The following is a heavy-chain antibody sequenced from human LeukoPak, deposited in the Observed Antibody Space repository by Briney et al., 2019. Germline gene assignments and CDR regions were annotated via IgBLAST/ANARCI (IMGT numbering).Heavy chain of an antibody. J-gene: IGHJ6*02. V-gene: IGHV4-34*01. CDR2: INHSGST. CDR3: ARSNPNYDYYGMDV. D-gene: IGHD2-8*01. Sequence: PSETLSLTCAVYGGSFSGYYWSWIRQPPGKGLEWIGEINHSGSTNYNPSLKSRVTISVDTSKNQFSLKLSSVTAADTAVYYCARSNPNYDYYGMDVWGQGTTVTVSS. CDR1: GGSFSGYY.